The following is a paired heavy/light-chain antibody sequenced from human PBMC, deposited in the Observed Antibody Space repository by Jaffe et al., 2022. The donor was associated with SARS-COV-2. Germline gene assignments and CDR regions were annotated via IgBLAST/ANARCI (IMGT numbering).Heavy chain of an antibody. V-gene: IGHV1-69*01. CDR3: ARDGGSYDSSGYSITDYGMDV. D-gene: IGHD3-22*01. CDR2: IIPIFGTA. CDR1: GGTFSSYA. Sequence: QVQLVQSGAEVKKPGSSVKVSCKASGGTFSSYAISWVRQAPGQGLEWMGGIIPIFGTANYAQKFQGRVTITADESTSTAYMELSSLRSEDTAVYYCARDGGSYDSSGYSITDYGMDVWGQGTTVTVSS. J-gene: IGHJ6*02.
Light chain of an antibody. J-gene: IGKJ4*01. CDR3: QQRSNWPPGA. V-gene: IGKV3-11*01. CDR1: QSVSSY. Sequence: EIVLTQSPATLSLSPGERATLSCRASQSVSSYLAWYQQKPGQAPRLLIYDASNRATGIPARFSGSGSGTDFTLTISSLEPEDFAVYYCQQRSNWPPGAFGGGTKVEIK. CDR2: DAS.